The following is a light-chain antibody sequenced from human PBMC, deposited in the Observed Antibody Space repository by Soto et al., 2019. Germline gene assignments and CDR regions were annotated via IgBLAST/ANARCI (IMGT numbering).Light chain of an antibody. CDR2: STN. CDR3: VLYMGSGIWV. J-gene: IGLJ2*01. CDR1: SGSVSTSYY. V-gene: IGLV8-61*01. Sequence: QTVVTQEPSFSVSPGGTVTLTCGLSSGSVSTSYYPRWYQQTPGQAPRTLIYSTNTRSSGVPDRFSGSILGNKAALTITGAQADDESDYYWVLYMGSGIWVFGGGTKLTVL.